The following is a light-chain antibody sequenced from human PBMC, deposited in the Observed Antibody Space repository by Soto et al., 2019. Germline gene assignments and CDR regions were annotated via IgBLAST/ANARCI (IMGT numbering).Light chain of an antibody. V-gene: IGLV2-23*02. Sequence: QPVLTQPASVSGSPGQSITISCTGTSCDVGSYNLVSWYQQHPGKAPKLMIYEVSKRPSGVSNRFSGSKSGNTASLTISGLQAEDEADYYCCSYAGSSTFVFGTGNQGHR. J-gene: IGLJ1*01. CDR2: EVS. CDR3: CSYAGSSTFV. CDR1: SCDVGSYNL.